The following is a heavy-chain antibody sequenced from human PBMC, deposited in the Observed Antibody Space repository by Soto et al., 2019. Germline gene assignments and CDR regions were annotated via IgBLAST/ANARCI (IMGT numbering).Heavy chain of an antibody. CDR2: IPNNGSP. J-gene: IGHJ4*02. V-gene: IGHV4-61*01. Sequence: SETMSLTCSVSGGSVRTGSYHWSWIRQPPGKGLEWIGFIPNNGSPDYNPSLKSRVVVSIDRSKNQFSLKVNSVTAADTAVYFCARIGWGGDSWGQGTLVTVSS. D-gene: IGHD7-27*01. CDR1: GGSVRTGSYH. CDR3: ARIGWGGDS.